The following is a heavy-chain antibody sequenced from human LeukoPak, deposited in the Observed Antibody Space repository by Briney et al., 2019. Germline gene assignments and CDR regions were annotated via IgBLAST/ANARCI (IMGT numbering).Heavy chain of an antibody. V-gene: IGHV4-39*01. Sequence: KPSETLSLTCTVSGGSISSSRYYWGWLRQPPGKGLEWIGSIYYSGSTYYNPSLKSRVTNSVDTSKNQFSLKLSSVTAADTAVYYCARHRGYCSSTSCYSYYYMDVWGKGTTVTISS. J-gene: IGHJ6*03. CDR1: GGSISSSRYY. D-gene: IGHD2-2*01. CDR2: IYYSGST. CDR3: ARHRGYCSSTSCYSYYYMDV.